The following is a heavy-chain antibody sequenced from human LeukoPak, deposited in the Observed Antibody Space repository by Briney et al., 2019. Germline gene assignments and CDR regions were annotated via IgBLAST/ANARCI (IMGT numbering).Heavy chain of an antibody. J-gene: IGHJ4*02. D-gene: IGHD6-13*01. CDR3: AREMNTALTYSSRPLDY. CDR1: GFTFSNFP. V-gene: IGHV3-11*04. CDR2: CSSDGGST. Sequence: GGSLRLSCAASGFTFSNFPMSWVRQAPGKGLEWVSGCSSDGGSTYYADSVKGRFTISRDNAKNPLYLQMNSLRAEDTAVYYCAREMNTALTYSSRPLDYWGQGTLVTVSS.